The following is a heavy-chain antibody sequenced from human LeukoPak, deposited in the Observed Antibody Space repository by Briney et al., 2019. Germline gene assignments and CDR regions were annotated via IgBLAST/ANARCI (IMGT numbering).Heavy chain of an antibody. V-gene: IGHV3-23*01. CDR1: GFTFSSYA. D-gene: IGHD5-12*01. Sequence: GGSLRLSCAASGFTFSSYAMSWVRQAPGKGLEWVSAISGSGGSTYYADSVKGRFTISRDNSKNTLYLQMNSLRAEDTAAYYCAKVWTRGYSGYDRDYWGQGTLVTVSS. J-gene: IGHJ4*02. CDR3: AKVWTRGYSGYDRDY. CDR2: ISGSGGST.